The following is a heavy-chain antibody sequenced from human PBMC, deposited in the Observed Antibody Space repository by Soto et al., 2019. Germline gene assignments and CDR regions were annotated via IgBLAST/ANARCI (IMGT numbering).Heavy chain of an antibody. CDR1: GYTFNSYD. D-gene: IGHD2-2*01. Sequence: ASVKVSCKASGYTFNSYDLHWVRQATGQGLEWMGWMNPNSGKTGYAQKFQGRVTMTRNTSLSTAYMELRSLGSEDTAVYYCARSGSTSLYYYGMNVWGQGTTVTVSS. CDR3: ARSGSTSLYYYGMNV. CDR2: MNPNSGKT. J-gene: IGHJ6*02. V-gene: IGHV1-8*01.